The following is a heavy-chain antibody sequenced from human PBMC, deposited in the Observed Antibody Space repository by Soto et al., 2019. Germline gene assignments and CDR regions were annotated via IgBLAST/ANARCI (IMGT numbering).Heavy chain of an antibody. V-gene: IGHV4-31*03. CDR1: GGSISSDGNY. D-gene: IGHD3-10*01. CDR3: ARARMVRGIIYYYGMDV. J-gene: IGHJ6*02. CDR2: IYYSGST. Sequence: QVQLQESGPGLVKSSQTLSLTCTVSGGSISSDGNYWSWIRQHPGKGLEWIGYIYYSGSTYYNPSLKSRGILSVDTSKNQCSLKLNSVPAADTAVYYCARARMVRGIIYYYGMDVWGQGTTVTVSS.